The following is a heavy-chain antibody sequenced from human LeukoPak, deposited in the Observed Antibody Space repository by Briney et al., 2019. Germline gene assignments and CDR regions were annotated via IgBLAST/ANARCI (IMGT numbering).Heavy chain of an antibody. CDR2: MNPNSANT. Sequence: ASVKVSCKTSGYTFSTYDINWLRQAAGQGLEWVGWMNPNSANTGFAQKFQGRAAITRDTSTATAYLELSSLTSEDAAVYYCARAIRYQLLSDYWGQGTLVTVSS. J-gene: IGHJ4*02. V-gene: IGHV1-8*03. CDR3: ARAIRYQLLSDY. D-gene: IGHD2-2*01. CDR1: GYTFSTYD.